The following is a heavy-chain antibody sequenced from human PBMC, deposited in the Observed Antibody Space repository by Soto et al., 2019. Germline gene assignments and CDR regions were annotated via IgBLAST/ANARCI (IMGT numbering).Heavy chain of an antibody. CDR2: ISSSSSYI. J-gene: IGHJ4*02. Sequence: LRLSCAASGFTFRSYSMNWVRQAPGKGLEWVSSISSSSSYIYYADSVKGRFTISRDNAKNSLYLRMSSLRAEDTAVYYCAGGNGGFHFDYWGQGTLVTVS. CDR1: GFTFRSYS. D-gene: IGHD5-12*01. CDR3: AGGNGGFHFDY. V-gene: IGHV3-21*01.